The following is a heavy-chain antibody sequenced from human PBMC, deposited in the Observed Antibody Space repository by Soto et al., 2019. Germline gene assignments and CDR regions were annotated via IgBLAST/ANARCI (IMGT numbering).Heavy chain of an antibody. D-gene: IGHD3-22*01. CDR1: GFTFSSYA. CDR2: ISGSGGST. CDR3: AKDITYYYDSSGYYYFDY. V-gene: IGHV3-23*01. J-gene: IGHJ4*02. Sequence: GGSLRLSCAASGFTFSSYAMSWVRQAPGKGLEWVSAISGSGGSTYYADSVKGRFTISRDNSKNTLYLQMNSLRAEDTAVYYRAKDITYYYDSSGYYYFDYWGQGTLVTVSS.